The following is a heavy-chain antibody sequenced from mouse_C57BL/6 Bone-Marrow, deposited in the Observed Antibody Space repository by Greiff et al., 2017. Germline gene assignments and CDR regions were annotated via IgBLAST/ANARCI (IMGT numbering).Heavy chain of an antibody. Sequence: VMLVESGPGLVKPSQSLFLTCSITGFPITSGYYWIWIRQSPGKPLEWMGYITHSGETFYNPSLQSPISITRETSKNQFFLQLNSVTTEDTAMYYCAGANGCSAMDYWGQGTSVTVSS. CDR2: ITHSGET. CDR1: GFPITSGYY. J-gene: IGHJ4*01. CDR3: AGANGCSAMDY. V-gene: IGHV12-3*01.